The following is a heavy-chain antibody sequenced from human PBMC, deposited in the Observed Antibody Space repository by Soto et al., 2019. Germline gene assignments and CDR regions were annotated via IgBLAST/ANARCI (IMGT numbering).Heavy chain of an antibody. CDR1: GFTFSSYS. D-gene: IGHD4-4*01. CDR3: ARFSYSNYYYYYMDV. CDR2: ISSSSSYI. Sequence: WGSLRLSCAASGFTFSSYSMNWVRQAPGKGLEWVSSISSSSSYIYYADSVKGRFTISRDNAKNSLYLQMNSLRAEDMAVYYCARFSYSNYYYYYMDVWGKGTTVTVSS. J-gene: IGHJ6*03. V-gene: IGHV3-21*01.